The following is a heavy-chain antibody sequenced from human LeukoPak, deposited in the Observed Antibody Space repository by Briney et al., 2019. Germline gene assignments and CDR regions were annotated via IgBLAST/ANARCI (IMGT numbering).Heavy chain of an antibody. J-gene: IGHJ6*02. CDR2: INWNSDTI. D-gene: IGHD3-10*01. CDR1: GFTFDDYA. V-gene: IGHV3-9*01. Sequence: PGGSLRLSRAASGFTFDDYAMHWVRQPPGKGLEWVSAINWNSDTIHYADSVRGRFTISRDNAKNTLYLQMNSLRVEDTAFYFCTKDISSGRPAPYGMDVWGHGTTVTVSS. CDR3: TKDISSGRPAPYGMDV.